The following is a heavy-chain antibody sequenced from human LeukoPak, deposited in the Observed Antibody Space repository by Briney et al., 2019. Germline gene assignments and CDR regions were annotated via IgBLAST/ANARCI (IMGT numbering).Heavy chain of an antibody. J-gene: IGHJ4*02. D-gene: IGHD6-19*01. CDR2: ISGSGGST. CDR3: AKDRAVAGKV. V-gene: IGHV3-23*01. Sequence: PGGSLRLSCVASGFTVSRNHMTWVRQAPGKGLEWVSAISGSGGSTYYADSVKGRFTISRDNSKNTLYLQMNSLRAEDTAVYYCAKDRAVAGKVWGQGTLVTVSS. CDR1: GFTVSRNH.